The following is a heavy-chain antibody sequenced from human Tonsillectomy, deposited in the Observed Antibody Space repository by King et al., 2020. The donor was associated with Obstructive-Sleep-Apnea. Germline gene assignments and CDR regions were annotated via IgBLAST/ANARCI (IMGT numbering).Heavy chain of an antibody. CDR3: ARDLTGMDV. Sequence: QLVQSGAEVKKPGSSVTVSCKASGGTVTTDTISWVRQAPGQGLEWMGGIIPMSGTAHYSQKCRGRVTITADSSTNIFFMELNSLRSEDTAVYYCARDLTGMDVWGQGTSVAVSS. D-gene: IGHD3-9*01. J-gene: IGHJ6*02. CDR1: GGTVTTDT. V-gene: IGHV1-69*01. CDR2: IIPMSGTA.